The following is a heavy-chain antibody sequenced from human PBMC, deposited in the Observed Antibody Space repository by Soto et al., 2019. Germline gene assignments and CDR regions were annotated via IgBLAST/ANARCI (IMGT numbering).Heavy chain of an antibody. Sequence: RSLTCTVSGGSLSSHYWTWIRQSPGKGLEWIGYVYFSGNTNYNPSLKSRVTISIDTSKNQFSLRLASVTAADTAFYYCGSVRPSGYVLSWGQGTLVTSPQ. CDR2: VYFSGNT. J-gene: IGHJ5*02. D-gene: IGHD6-25*01. CDR3: GSVRPSGYVLS. V-gene: IGHV4-59*11. CDR1: GGSLSSHY.